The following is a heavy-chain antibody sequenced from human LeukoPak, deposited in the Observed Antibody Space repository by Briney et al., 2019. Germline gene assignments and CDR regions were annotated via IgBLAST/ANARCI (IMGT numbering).Heavy chain of an antibody. D-gene: IGHD3-22*01. CDR1: GYTFTVYY. CDR2: INPNSGGT. V-gene: IGHV1-2*02. CDR3: AIFPYYYDSSGPYYYYYYMDV. Sequence: GASVTVSFTSSGYTFTVYYMHWVRQAPGQGLEWMGWINPNSGGTNYAQKFQGRVTMTRDTSISTAYMELSRLRSDDTAVYYCAIFPYYYDSSGPYYYYYYMDVWGKGTTVTVSS. J-gene: IGHJ6*03.